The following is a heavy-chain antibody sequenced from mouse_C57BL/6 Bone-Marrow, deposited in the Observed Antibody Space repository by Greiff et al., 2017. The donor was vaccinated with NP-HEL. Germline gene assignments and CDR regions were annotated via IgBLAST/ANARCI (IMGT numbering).Heavy chain of an antibody. D-gene: IGHD1-1*01. CDR2: IRNKANGYTT. J-gene: IGHJ4*01. CDR1: GFTFTAYY. V-gene: IGHV7-3*01. CDR3: ARYKKLLHAMDY. Sequence: EVQLVESGGGLVQPGGSLSLSCAASGFTFTAYYMSWVRQPPGKALEWLGFIRNKANGYTTEYSASVKGRFTISRDNSQSILYLQMNALRAEDSATYYCARYKKLLHAMDYGGQGTSVTVSS.